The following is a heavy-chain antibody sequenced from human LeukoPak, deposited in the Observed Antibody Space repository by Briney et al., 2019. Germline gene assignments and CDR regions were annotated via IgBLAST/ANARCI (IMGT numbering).Heavy chain of an antibody. CDR1: GGYNSVYY. J-gene: IGHJ3*02. CDR2: IYNSRNH. CDR3: ARYRAFDI. V-gene: IGHV4-59*07. Sequence: PWDTLSLICSVSGGYNSVYYEIGMRDPPAEALEWIGYIYNSRNHNYNPSLKSQVTISVDTSKNQFSLKLTSVIAADTAVYYCARYRAFDIWGRGTPVTVSS.